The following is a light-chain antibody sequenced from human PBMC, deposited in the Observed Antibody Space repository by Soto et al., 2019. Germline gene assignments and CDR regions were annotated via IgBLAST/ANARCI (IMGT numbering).Light chain of an antibody. CDR3: AAWDDSLNGPV. CDR2: SNN. J-gene: IGLJ2*01. V-gene: IGLV1-44*01. Sequence: QPVLTQPPSASGTPGQRVTISCSGSSSNIGSNTVNWYQQLPGTAPKLLIYSNNQRPSGVPDRFSGSKSGTSASLAISGLQSGDEADYYCAAWDDSLNGPVFGGGTKLTVL. CDR1: SSNIGSNT.